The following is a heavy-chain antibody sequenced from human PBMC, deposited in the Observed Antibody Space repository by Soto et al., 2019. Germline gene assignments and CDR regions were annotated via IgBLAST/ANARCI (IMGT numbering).Heavy chain of an antibody. V-gene: IGHV4-39*01. J-gene: IGHJ4*02. CDR2: IYYTGST. CDR3: AGRRAGDYYFDY. CDR1: GGSVSSSSYY. D-gene: IGHD1-26*01. Sequence: LSLTCTVSGGSVSSSSYYWGWIRQPPGKGLEWIGTIYYTGSTSYSPSLKSRVTISVDTSKTQFSLNLKSVTAADTAVYYCAGRRAGDYYFDYWGQGTLVTVSS.